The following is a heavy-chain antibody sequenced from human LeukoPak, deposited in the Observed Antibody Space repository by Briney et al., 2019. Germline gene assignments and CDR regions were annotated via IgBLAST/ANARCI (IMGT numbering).Heavy chain of an antibody. CDR2: IYTGGST. CDR1: GFTVSSNY. CDR3: AVLAAAGGEFDY. D-gene: IGHD6-13*01. J-gene: IGHJ4*02. V-gene: IGHV3-66*01. Sequence: PGGSLRLSCAASGFTVSSNYMSWVRQAPGKGLEWVSVIYTGGSTHYADSVKGRFTISRDSSKNTLHLQMNSLRAEDTAVYYCAVLAAAGGEFDYWGQGTLVTVSS.